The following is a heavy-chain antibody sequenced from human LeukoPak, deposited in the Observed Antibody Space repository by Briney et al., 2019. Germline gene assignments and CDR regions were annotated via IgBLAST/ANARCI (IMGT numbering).Heavy chain of an antibody. D-gene: IGHD6-13*01. V-gene: IGHV3-23*01. CDR1: GFTFSSYG. Sequence: GGSLRLSCAASGFTFSSYGMSWVRQAPGKGLEWVSAISGSGGSTYYADSVKGRFPISRDNSKNTLYLQMNSLRAGHTAVYYCAKARIPAALRSATFDYWGQGTLVTVSS. J-gene: IGHJ4*02. CDR2: ISGSGGST. CDR3: AKARIPAALRSATFDY.